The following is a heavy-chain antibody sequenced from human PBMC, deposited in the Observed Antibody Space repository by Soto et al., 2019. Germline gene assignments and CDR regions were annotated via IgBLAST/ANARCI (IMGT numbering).Heavy chain of an antibody. D-gene: IGHD3-10*01. V-gene: IGHV4-34*01. Sequence: SETLSLTCAVYCGSFSGYYWSWIRQPPGKGLEWIGEINHSGSTNYNPSLKSRVTISVDTSKNQFSLKLSSVTAADTAVYYCARNRIRVWFGELSYFDPWGQGTLVTVSS. J-gene: IGHJ5*02. CDR3: ARNRIRVWFGELSYFDP. CDR1: CGSFSGYY. CDR2: INHSGST.